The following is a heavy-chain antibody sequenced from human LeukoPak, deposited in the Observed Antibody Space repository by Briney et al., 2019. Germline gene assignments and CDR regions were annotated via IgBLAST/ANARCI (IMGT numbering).Heavy chain of an antibody. V-gene: IGHV1-2*02. J-gene: IGHJ4*02. Sequence: ASVKVSCKASGYTFTGYYMHWVRQAPGQGLEWMGWINPNSGGTNYAQKFQGRVTMTRDTSISTAYMELSRQRSDDTAVYYCARSWNDWEVVGYWGQGTLVTVSS. CDR1: GYTFTGYY. CDR2: INPNSGGT. D-gene: IGHD1-1*01. CDR3: ARSWNDWEVVGY.